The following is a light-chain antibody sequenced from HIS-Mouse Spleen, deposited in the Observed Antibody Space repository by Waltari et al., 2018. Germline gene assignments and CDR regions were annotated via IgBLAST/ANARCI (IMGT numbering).Light chain of an antibody. J-gene: IGLJ3*02. CDR1: SSNIGSNY. Sequence: QSVLTQPPSASGTPGQRVTISCSGSSSNIGSNYVYWYQQLPGTAPKLLIYRNIRRPSGVPDRFSGSKSGTSASLAISGLRSEDEADYYCAAWDDSLSGLWVFGGGTKLTVL. CDR3: AAWDDSLSGLWV. V-gene: IGLV1-47*01. CDR2: RNI.